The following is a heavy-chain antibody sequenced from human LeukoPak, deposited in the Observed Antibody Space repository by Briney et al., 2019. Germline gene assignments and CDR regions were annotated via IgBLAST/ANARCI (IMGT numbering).Heavy chain of an antibody. Sequence: APVKVSCKASGYTFTGYYMHWVRQAPGQGLEWMGRINPNSGGTNYAQKFQGRVTMTRDTSISTAYMELSRLRSDDTAVYYCARDRRKRDGYNSVDAFDIWGQGTMVTVSS. CDR3: ARDRRKRDGYNSVDAFDI. CDR2: INPNSGGT. J-gene: IGHJ3*02. D-gene: IGHD5-24*01. V-gene: IGHV1-2*06. CDR1: GYTFTGYY.